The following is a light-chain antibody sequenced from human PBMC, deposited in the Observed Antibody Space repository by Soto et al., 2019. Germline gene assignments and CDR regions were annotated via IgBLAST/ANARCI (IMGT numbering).Light chain of an antibody. V-gene: IGKV3-20*01. CDR3: QQHGGSPPLT. Sequence: EIVLTQSPGTLSVSPGETATLSCRSSQTITSNSYLAWYQQKPGQAPRLLIYGASIRATGIPDRFTGSGSGTDFTLTISRLEPEDSAMYYCQQHGGSPPLTFGGGTKVEIK. CDR1: QTITSNSY. J-gene: IGKJ4*01. CDR2: GAS.